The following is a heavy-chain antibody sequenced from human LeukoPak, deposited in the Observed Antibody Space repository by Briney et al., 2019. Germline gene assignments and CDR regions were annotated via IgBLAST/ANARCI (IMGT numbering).Heavy chain of an antibody. V-gene: IGHV3-30-3*01. CDR1: GFTFSSYA. CDR2: ISYDGSNK. Sequence: PGRSLRLSCAASGFTFSSYAMHWVRQAPGKGLEWVAVISYDGSNKYYADSVKGRFTISRDNSKNTLYLQMNSLRVEDTAVYYCAKGWGTLDYWGQGTLVTVSS. J-gene: IGHJ4*02. D-gene: IGHD1-14*01. CDR3: AKGWGTLDY.